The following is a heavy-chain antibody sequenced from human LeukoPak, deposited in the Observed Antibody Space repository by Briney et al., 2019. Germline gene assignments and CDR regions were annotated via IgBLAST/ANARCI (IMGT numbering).Heavy chain of an antibody. CDR2: IYYSGST. J-gene: IGHJ6*03. Sequence: PSETLSLTCTVSGGSISNYYWSWIRQPPGKGLEWIGYIYYSGSTKYNPSLKSRVTISVDTSENQFSLRLSSVTAADTAVYYCARAEGYSSSWYVYYYYYMDVWGKGTTVTVSS. D-gene: IGHD6-13*01. CDR1: GGSISNYY. V-gene: IGHV4-59*01. CDR3: ARAEGYSSSWYVYYYYYMDV.